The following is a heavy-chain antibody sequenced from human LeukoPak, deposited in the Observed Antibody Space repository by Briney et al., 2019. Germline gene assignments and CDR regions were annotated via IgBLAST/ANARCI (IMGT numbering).Heavy chain of an antibody. V-gene: IGHV3-30*18. Sequence: GGSLRLSCAASGFAFSSYGMNWVRQAPGKGLEWVAVISYDGTNKFYVDSLRGRFTISRDNSKNTLYLQMNSLRAEDTAVYYCAKDGYYGSGTYPDYWGQGTLVTVSS. CDR3: AKDGYYGSGTYPDY. CDR2: ISYDGTNK. D-gene: IGHD3-10*01. J-gene: IGHJ4*02. CDR1: GFAFSSYG.